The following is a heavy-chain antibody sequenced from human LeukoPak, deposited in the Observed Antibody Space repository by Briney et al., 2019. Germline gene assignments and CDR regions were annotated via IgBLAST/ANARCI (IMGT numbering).Heavy chain of an antibody. V-gene: IGHV3-23*01. Sequence: PGGSLRLSCAASGFTFSSYAMSWVRQAPGKGLEWVSAISGSGGSTFYADSVKGRFTISRDNSKNTLYLQTNSLRAEDTAVYYCAKPILTAFGYFDYWGQGTLVTVSS. CDR1: GFTFSSYA. CDR2: ISGSGGST. CDR3: AKPILTAFGYFDY. J-gene: IGHJ4*02. D-gene: IGHD3-9*01.